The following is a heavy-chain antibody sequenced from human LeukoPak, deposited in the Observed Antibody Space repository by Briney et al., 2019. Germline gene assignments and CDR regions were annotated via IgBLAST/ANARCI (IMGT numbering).Heavy chain of an antibody. J-gene: IGHJ4*02. CDR1: GVTLSNYA. CDR2: ISDSGGST. D-gene: IGHD5-12*01. CDR3: AKQRGYDHGPLDY. V-gene: IGHV3-23*01. Sequence: PGGSLRLSCVASGVTLSNYAMSWVRQAPGKGLEWVSGISDSGGSTYYADSVKGRFTISRDNSKNTLYLQMHSLRAEDTAVYYCAKQRGYDHGPLDYWGQGTLVTVSS.